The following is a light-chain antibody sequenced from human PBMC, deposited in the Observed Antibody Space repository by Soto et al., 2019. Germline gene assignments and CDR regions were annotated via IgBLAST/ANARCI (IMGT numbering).Light chain of an antibody. CDR2: GAS. CDR3: QQYGSSLLT. CDR1: QSVSSSY. V-gene: IGKV3-20*01. J-gene: IGKJ4*01. Sequence: EIVLTQSPGTLSLSPGERATLSCRASQSVSSSYLAWYQQKPGQAPRLLIYGASSRATGIPDRFSGSGSGTDFTLTISRLEPEDVAGDYGQQYGSSLLTFGGGTKVEIK.